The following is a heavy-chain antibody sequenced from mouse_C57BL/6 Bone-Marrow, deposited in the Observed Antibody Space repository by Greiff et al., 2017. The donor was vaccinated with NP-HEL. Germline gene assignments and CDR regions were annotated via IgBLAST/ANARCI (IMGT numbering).Heavy chain of an antibody. CDR1: GFTFSSYA. Sequence: DVLLVESGGGLVKPGGSLKLSCAASGFTFSSYAMSWVRQTPEKRLEWVATISDGGSYTYYPDNVKGRFTISRDNTKNNLYLQISHLKSEDTAMYDCARDGLPRGDYWGQGTTLTVTS. CDR2: ISDGGSYT. J-gene: IGHJ2*01. CDR3: ARDGLPRGDY. V-gene: IGHV5-4*01. D-gene: IGHD2-4*01.